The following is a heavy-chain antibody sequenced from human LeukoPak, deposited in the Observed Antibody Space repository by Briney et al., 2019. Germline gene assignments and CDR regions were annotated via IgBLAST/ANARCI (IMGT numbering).Heavy chain of an antibody. V-gene: IGHV4-39*01. CDR1: GGSISSSSYY. J-gene: IGHJ4*02. Sequence: PSETLSLTCTVSGGSISSSSYYWGWIRQPSGKGLEWIGSIYYSGSTYYNPSLKSRVTISVDTSKNQFSLKLSSVTAADPAVYFCARHALVLRFLECLSSGHYFDYWGRGTLVTVSS. CDR2: IYYSGST. D-gene: IGHD3-3*01. CDR3: ARHALVLRFLECLSSGHYFDY.